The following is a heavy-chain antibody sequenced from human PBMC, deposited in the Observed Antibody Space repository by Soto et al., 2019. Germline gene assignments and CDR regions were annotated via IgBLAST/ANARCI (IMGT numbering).Heavy chain of an antibody. J-gene: IGHJ4*02. CDR3: ATRRGGYCSGGSCSNVDY. Sequence: PSETLSLTCAVYGGSFSGYYWSWIRQPPGKGLEWIGEINHSGSTNYNPSLKSRVTISVDTSKNQFSLKLSSVTAADTAVYYCATRRGGYCSGGSCSNVDYWGQGTLVTVSS. CDR1: GGSFSGYY. V-gene: IGHV4-34*01. D-gene: IGHD2-15*01. CDR2: INHSGST.